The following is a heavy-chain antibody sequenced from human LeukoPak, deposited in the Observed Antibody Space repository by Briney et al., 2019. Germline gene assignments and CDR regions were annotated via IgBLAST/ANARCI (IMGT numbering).Heavy chain of an antibody. CDR1: GGSISSYY. CDR2: IYYSGST. CDR3: ARLNCSGGSCYWGYYYGMDV. D-gene: IGHD2-15*01. J-gene: IGHJ6*02. V-gene: IGHV4-59*08. Sequence: SETLSLTCTVSGGSISSYYWSWIRQPPGKGLEWIGYIYYSGSTNYNPSLKSRATISVDTSKNQFSLKLSSVTAADTAVYYCARLNCSGGSCYWGYYYGMDVWGQGTTVTVSS.